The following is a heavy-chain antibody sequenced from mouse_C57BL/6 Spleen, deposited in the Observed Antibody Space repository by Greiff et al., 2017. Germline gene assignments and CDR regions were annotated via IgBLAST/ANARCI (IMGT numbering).Heavy chain of an antibody. Sequence: VQLQQSGAELVKPGASVKMSCKASGYTFTDYYMNWVKQSHGKSLEWIGVINPYNSGTSYNQKFKGKATLTVDQSSSTAYMELNSLTAEDSAVYYCAREGDEGDDGYDFDYWGQGTTLTVSS. D-gene: IGHD2-3*01. CDR2: INPYNSGT. CDR1: GYTFTDYY. V-gene: IGHV1-19*01. CDR3: AREGDEGDDGYDFDY. J-gene: IGHJ2*01.